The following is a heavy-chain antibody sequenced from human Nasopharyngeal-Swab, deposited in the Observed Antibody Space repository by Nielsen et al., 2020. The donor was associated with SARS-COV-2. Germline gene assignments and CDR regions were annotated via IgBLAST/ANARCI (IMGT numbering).Heavy chain of an antibody. CDR1: GFTVSSNY. Sequence: GESLKISCAASGFTVSSNYMNWVRQAPGKGLEWVSAISGSGGSTYYADSVKGRFTISRDNSKNTLYLQMNSLRAEDTAVYYCAGNMVRGVIFVRGFDPWGQGTLVTVSS. CDR2: ISGSGGST. D-gene: IGHD3-10*01. CDR3: AGNMVRGVIFVRGFDP. J-gene: IGHJ5*02. V-gene: IGHV3-23*01.